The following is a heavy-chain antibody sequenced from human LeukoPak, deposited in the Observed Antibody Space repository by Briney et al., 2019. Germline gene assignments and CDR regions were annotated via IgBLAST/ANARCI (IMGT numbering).Heavy chain of an antibody. V-gene: IGHV4-59*01. Sequence: PSETLSLTCTVSGGSISSYYWSWIRQPPGKGLEWIGYIYYSGSTNYNPSLKSRVTISVDTSKNQFSLKLSSVTAADTAVYYCARHKYGSGSYFDYWGQGTLVTVGS. CDR2: IYYSGST. J-gene: IGHJ4*02. CDR1: GGSISSYY. CDR3: ARHKYGSGSYFDY. D-gene: IGHD3-10*01.